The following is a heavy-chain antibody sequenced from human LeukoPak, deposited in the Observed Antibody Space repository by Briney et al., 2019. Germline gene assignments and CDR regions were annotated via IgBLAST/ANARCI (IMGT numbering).Heavy chain of an antibody. J-gene: IGHJ4*02. Sequence: SETLSLTCTVSGGSISNYYWSWIRQPPGKGLELIGYIYYSGSTNYNPSLKSRVTISLDTSKNHFSLNLSSVTAEDTAVYYCAGHGSRAVAGYFDYWGQGTLVTVSS. CDR1: GGSISNYY. D-gene: IGHD6-19*01. V-gene: IGHV4-59*01. CDR3: AGHGSRAVAGYFDY. CDR2: IYYSGST.